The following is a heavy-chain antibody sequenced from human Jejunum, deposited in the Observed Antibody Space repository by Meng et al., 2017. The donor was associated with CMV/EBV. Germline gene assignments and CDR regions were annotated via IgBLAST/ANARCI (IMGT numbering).Heavy chain of an antibody. CDR3: TKDQVLL. Sequence: GGGGVHGGGSLRLSCTPSGFTFSDYGMHWIRQAPGKGLEWVAFISYKGDNKYYADSVRGRFTISRDNSKHTLDLQMNSLRTEDTAVYYCTKDQVLLWGQGTLVTVSS. D-gene: IGHD3-10*01. CDR2: ISYKGDNK. V-gene: IGHV3-30*02. J-gene: IGHJ4*02. CDR1: GFTFSDYG.